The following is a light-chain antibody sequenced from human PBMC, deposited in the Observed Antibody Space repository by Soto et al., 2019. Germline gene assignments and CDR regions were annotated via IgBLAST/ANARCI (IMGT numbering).Light chain of an antibody. Sequence: EIVLTQSPGILSLSPGERATLSCRASQTISSNYLAWYQQTPGQAPRLLISGTSIRDTGIPHRFSGSGSGTDFTLTISNLEPEDYAVFYCQQYGSSPFTFGPGTKVDFK. V-gene: IGKV3-20*01. J-gene: IGKJ3*01. CDR3: QQYGSSPFT. CDR2: GTS. CDR1: QTISSNY.